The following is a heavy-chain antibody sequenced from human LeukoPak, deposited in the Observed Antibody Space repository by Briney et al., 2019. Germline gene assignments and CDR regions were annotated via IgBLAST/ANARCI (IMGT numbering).Heavy chain of an antibody. Sequence: GGSLRLSCAASGFTVSSNYMSWVRQAPGKGLEWVSVIYSGGSTYYADSVKGRFTISRDNSKNTLYLQMNSLRAEDTAVYYCARDYGDSVYYYGMDVWGQGTTVTVSS. CDR2: IYSGGST. J-gene: IGHJ6*02. V-gene: IGHV3-66*02. CDR1: GFTVSSNY. CDR3: ARDYGDSVYYYGMDV. D-gene: IGHD4-17*01.